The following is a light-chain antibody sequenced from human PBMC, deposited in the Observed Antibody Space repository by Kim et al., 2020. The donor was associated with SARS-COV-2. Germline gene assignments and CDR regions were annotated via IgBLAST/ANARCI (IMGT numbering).Light chain of an antibody. J-gene: IGLJ1*01. CDR3: AAWDDSLNYV. CDR2: SNN. Sequence: PGQRVTISCSGSSSNIGSNTVNWYQQLPGTAPKLLIYSNNQRPSGVPDRFSGSKYGTSASLAISGLQSEDEADYYCAAWDDSLNYVFGTGTKVTVL. V-gene: IGLV1-44*01. CDR1: SSNIGSNT.